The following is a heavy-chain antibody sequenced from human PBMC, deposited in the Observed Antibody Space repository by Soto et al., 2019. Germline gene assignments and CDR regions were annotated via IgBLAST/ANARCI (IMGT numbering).Heavy chain of an antibody. CDR2: IYYSGST. CDR3: ARVRGQQMASYNWFDP. J-gene: IGHJ5*02. D-gene: IGHD6-13*01. Sequence: SETLSLTCTVSGGSISGYYWSWIRQPPGKGLEWIGYIYYSGSTNYNPSLKSRVTISVDTSKNQFSLKLSSVTAADTAVYCCARVRGQQMASYNWFDPWGQATLVTVSS. CDR1: GGSISGYY. V-gene: IGHV4-59*01.